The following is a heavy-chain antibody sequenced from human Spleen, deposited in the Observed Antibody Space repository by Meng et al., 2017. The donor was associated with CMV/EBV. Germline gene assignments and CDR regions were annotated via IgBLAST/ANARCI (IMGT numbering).Heavy chain of an antibody. D-gene: IGHD2-15*01. V-gene: IGHV3-30*04. CDR3: ARGISYYYYYGMDV. J-gene: IGHJ6*02. CDR1: GFTFSSYA. CDR2: ISFDGSTE. Sequence: GESLKISCAASGFTFSSYAMHWVRQAPGKGLEWVAVISFDGSTEYYADSVKGRFTISRDNSKNTLYLQMNSLRAEDTAVYYCARGISYYYYYGMDVWGQGTTVTVSS.